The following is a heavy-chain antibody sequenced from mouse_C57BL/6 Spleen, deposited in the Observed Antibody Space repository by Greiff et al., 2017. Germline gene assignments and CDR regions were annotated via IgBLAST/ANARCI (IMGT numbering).Heavy chain of an antibody. J-gene: IGHJ2*01. V-gene: IGHV1-69*01. D-gene: IGHD3-3*01. Sequence: VQLQQPGAELVMPGASVKLSCKASGYTFTSYWMHWVKQRPGQGLEWIGEIDPSDSYTTYNQKFKGKSTLTVDKSSSTAYMQLSRLTSEDSAVYDCAGGLGYLYYFDYWGQGTTLTVSS. CDR3: AGGLGYLYYFDY. CDR1: GYTFTSYW. CDR2: IDPSDSYT.